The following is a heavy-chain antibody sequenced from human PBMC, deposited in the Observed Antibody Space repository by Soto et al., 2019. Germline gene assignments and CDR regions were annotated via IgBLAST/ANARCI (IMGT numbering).Heavy chain of an antibody. Sequence: PSQTLSLTCAITGDSASSNSAGWSWVRQSPSRGLEWLGRTYYRSKWYYEYAVSVRGRITINPDTSKNQYSLQLNSVTPEDTAVYFCARGEQYSGRIFDNWGQGTLVTVSS. V-gene: IGHV6-1*01. CDR1: GDSASSNSAG. CDR3: ARGEQYSGRIFDN. CDR2: TYYRSKWYY. J-gene: IGHJ4*01. D-gene: IGHD1-26*01.